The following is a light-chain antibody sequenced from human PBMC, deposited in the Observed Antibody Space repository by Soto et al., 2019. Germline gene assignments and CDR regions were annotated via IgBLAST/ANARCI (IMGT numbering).Light chain of an antibody. Sequence: DIQMTQSPSTLSASVGDRVTITCRASHTISSWLAWYQQKPGKAPKLLIYAASTLESGVSSRFSGRGSGTEFTLTINSLQPEDFATYYCQQYKSYLRTFGQGTKVDIK. CDR2: AAS. V-gene: IGKV1-5*01. J-gene: IGKJ1*01. CDR3: QQYKSYLRT. CDR1: HTISSW.